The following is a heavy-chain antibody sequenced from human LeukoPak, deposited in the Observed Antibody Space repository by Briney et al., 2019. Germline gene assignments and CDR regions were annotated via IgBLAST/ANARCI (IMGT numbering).Heavy chain of an antibody. Sequence: GGSLRLSCSASGFTFSAYAMYWVRQAPGKGLEWVSGISVSGGRTYYADSVKGRFTISRDNSKNTLYLQMNSLRAEDTAVYYCARGKWLRVPFDYWGQGTLVTVSS. CDR1: GFTFSAYA. V-gene: IGHV3-23*01. J-gene: IGHJ4*02. CDR3: ARGKWLRVPFDY. D-gene: IGHD5-12*01. CDR2: ISVSGGRT.